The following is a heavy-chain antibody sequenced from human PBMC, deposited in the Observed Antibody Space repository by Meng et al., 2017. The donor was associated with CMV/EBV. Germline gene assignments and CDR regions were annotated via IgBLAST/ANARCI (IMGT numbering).Heavy chain of an antibody. D-gene: IGHD6-13*01. J-gene: IGHJ3*02. V-gene: IGHV3-7*03. CDR3: AKDTAAGDLGAFDI. Sequence: GESLKISCAASGFTFSSYWMSWVRQAPGKGLEWVANIKQDGSEKYYVDSVKGRFTISRDNAKNSLYLQMNSLRAEDTALYYCAKDTAAGDLGAFDIWGQGTMVTVSS. CDR1: GFTFSSYW. CDR2: IKQDGSEK.